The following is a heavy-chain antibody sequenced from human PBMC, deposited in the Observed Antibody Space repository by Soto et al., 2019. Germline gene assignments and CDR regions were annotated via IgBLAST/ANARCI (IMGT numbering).Heavy chain of an antibody. CDR3: AREESYDILTGYYGEANWFDP. CDR2: LIPIFGTA. D-gene: IGHD3-9*01. CDR1: GGTFSSYA. V-gene: IGHV1-69*12. J-gene: IGHJ5*02. Sequence: QVQLVQSGAEVKKPGSSVKVSCKASGGTFSSYAISWVRQAPGQGLEWMGGLIPIFGTANYAQKFQGRVTITADESTSTAYMELSSLRSEDTAVYYCAREESYDILTGYYGEANWFDPWGQGTLVTVSS.